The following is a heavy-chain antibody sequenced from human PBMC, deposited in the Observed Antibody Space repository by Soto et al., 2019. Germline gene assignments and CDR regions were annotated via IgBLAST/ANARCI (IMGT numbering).Heavy chain of an antibody. CDR1: GFTFSSYS. J-gene: IGHJ3*01. D-gene: IGHD2-21*01. CDR3: VREYCAGGACSDAFDL. CDR2: ISSSSSTI. V-gene: IGHV3-48*01. Sequence: GGSLRLSCAASGFTFSSYSMNWVRQAPGKGLEWVSYISSSSSTIYYADSVKGRFTISRDNAKNSLYLQMKSLRSEDTAVYFCVREYCAGGACSDAFDLWGQGTLVTVSS.